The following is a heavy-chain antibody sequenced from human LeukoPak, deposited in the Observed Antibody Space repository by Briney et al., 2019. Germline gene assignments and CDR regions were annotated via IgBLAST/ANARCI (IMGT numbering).Heavy chain of an antibody. V-gene: IGHV4-38-2*02. J-gene: IGHJ4*02. Sequence: SEPLSPTCTVSDYSISSNYYWAWIRQPPGKGLEWIGTIYHSGSTYYSPSLKSRVTISVDTSKNQFSLKLTSVTAADTAVYYCASLSSPGYFDYWGQGTLVTVSS. D-gene: IGHD6-13*01. CDR1: DYSISSNYY. CDR3: ASLSSPGYFDY. CDR2: IYHSGST.